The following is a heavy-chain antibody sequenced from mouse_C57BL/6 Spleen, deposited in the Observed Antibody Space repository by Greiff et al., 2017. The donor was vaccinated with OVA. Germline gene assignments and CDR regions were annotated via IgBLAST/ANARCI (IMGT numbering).Heavy chain of an antibody. CDR1: GYSITSGYY. D-gene: IGHD2-5*01. Sequence: VQLQQSGPGLVKPSQSLSLTCSVTGYSITSGYYWNWIRQFPGNKLEWMGYISYDGSNNYNPSLKNRISITRDTSKNQFFLKLNSVTTEDTATYYCARNSNYVGYYAMDYWGQGTSVTVSS. CDR3: ARNSNYVGYYAMDY. J-gene: IGHJ4*01. CDR2: ISYDGSN. V-gene: IGHV3-6*01.